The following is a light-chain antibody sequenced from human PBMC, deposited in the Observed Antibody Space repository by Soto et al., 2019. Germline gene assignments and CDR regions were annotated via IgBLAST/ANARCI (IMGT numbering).Light chain of an antibody. J-gene: IGKJ5*01. CDR2: DTS. CDR3: QQRSNWPIT. V-gene: IGKV3-11*01. Sequence: DNVLTQSPGTLTLYPGERATLSCRASQSVSNFLAWYQQKPGQAPRLLIYDTSNRATGIPARFSGSGSGTDFTLTINNLDPEDFAVYYCQQRSNWPITFGQGTRLEIK. CDR1: QSVSNF.